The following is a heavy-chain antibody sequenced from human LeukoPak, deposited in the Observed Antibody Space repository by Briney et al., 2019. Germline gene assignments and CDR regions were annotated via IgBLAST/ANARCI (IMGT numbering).Heavy chain of an antibody. CDR2: ISYDGSSK. CDR1: GFTFSSST. J-gene: IGHJ4*02. Sequence: GGSLRLSCAASGFTFSSSTLHWVRQAPGQGLEGVSVISYDGSSKYYADSVKDRFTISRDNSKNTLYLQMNSLRVEDTALYYCARGVARSTSSYVDCWGQGTLVIVSS. CDR3: ARGVARSTSSYVDC. V-gene: IGHV3-30-3*01. D-gene: IGHD2-2*01.